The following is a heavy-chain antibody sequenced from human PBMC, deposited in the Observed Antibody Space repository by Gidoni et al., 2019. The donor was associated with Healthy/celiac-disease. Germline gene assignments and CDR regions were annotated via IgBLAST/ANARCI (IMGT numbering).Heavy chain of an antibody. CDR1: GGSISSGGYY. D-gene: IGHD3-10*01. Sequence: QVQLQESGPGLVKPSQTLSLTCTVSGGSISSGGYYWSWIRQHPGKGLEWIGYIYYSGSTSYNPSLKSRVTISVDTSKNQFSLKLSSVTAADTAVYYCARRAKGFGTGVIDYWGQGTLVTVSS. J-gene: IGHJ4*02. V-gene: IGHV4-31*03. CDR2: IYYSGST. CDR3: ARRAKGFGTGVIDY.